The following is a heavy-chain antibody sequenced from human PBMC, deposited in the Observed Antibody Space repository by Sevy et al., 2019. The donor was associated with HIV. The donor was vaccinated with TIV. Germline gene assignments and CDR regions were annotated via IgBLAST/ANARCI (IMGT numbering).Heavy chain of an antibody. J-gene: IGHJ4*02. CDR3: AKVSDCSSTSCSF. D-gene: IGHD2-2*01. Sequence: GGSLRLSCAASGFTFSSYGMHWVRQAPGKGLEWVAFIRYDGSNNYYADSVKGRFTISRDNSKNTLYLQMNSLRAEDTAVYYCAKVSDCSSTSCSFWGQGTLVTVSS. CDR1: GFTFSSYG. V-gene: IGHV3-30*02. CDR2: IRYDGSNN.